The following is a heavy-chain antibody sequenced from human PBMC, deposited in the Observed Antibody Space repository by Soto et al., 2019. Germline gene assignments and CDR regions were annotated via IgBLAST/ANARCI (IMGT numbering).Heavy chain of an antibody. J-gene: IGHJ6*02. V-gene: IGHV3-48*02. CDR3: ARALRFLVWLPDYYYYGMDV. Sequence: EVQLVESGGGLVQPGGSLRLSCAASGFTFSSYSMNWVRQAPGKGLEWVSYISSSSSTIYYADSVKGRFTISRDDAKNSLYLQMNSLRDEDTAVYYCARALRFLVWLPDYYYYGMDVWGQGTTVTVSS. CDR2: ISSSSSTI. D-gene: IGHD3-3*01. CDR1: GFTFSSYS.